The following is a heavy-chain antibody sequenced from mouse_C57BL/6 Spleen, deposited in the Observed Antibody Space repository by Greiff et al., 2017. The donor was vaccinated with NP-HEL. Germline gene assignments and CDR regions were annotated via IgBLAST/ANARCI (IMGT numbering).Heavy chain of an antibody. V-gene: IGHV1-15*01. CDR1: GYTFTDYE. J-gene: IGHJ2*01. D-gene: IGHD2-2*01. Sequence: QVQLKESGAELVRPGASVTLSCKASGYTFTDYEMHWVKQTPVHGLEWIGAIDPETGGTAYNQKFKGKAILTADKSSSTAYMELRSLTSEDSAVYYCTRWLGDYWGQGTTLTVSS. CDR2: IDPETGGT. CDR3: TRWLGDY.